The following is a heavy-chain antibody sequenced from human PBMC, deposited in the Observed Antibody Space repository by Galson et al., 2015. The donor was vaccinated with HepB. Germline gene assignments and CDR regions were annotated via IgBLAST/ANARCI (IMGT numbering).Heavy chain of an antibody. CDR2: IRFDGSYK. V-gene: IGHV3-30*02. Sequence: SLRLSCAASGFSSSNYGIHWVRQAPGKGLEWVAYIRFDGSYKDFADSVKGRFTISRDNSKNTLYLQMNSLRVEDTAVYYCAKDSRYCTSTTCYATTWGWFDPWGQGTLVTVSS. CDR1: GFSSSNYG. D-gene: IGHD2-2*01. CDR3: AKDSRYCTSTTCYATTWGWFDP. J-gene: IGHJ5*02.